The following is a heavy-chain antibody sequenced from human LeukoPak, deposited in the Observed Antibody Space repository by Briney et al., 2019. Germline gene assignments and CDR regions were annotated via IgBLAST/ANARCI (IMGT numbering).Heavy chain of an antibody. Sequence: GGSLRLSCAASGFTLGSYGMHWVRQAPGKGLEWVAFIRYDGSNKYYADSVKGRFTISRDNSKNTLYLQMNSLRAEDTAVYYCAKDLDIVVVVAATRGLGDYWGQGTLVTVSS. CDR2: IRYDGSNK. J-gene: IGHJ4*02. CDR3: AKDLDIVVVVAATRGLGDY. V-gene: IGHV3-30*02. D-gene: IGHD2-15*01. CDR1: GFTLGSYG.